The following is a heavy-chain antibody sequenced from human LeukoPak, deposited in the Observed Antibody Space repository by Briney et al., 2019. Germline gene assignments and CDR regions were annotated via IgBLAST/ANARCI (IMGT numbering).Heavy chain of an antibody. V-gene: IGHV4-39*01. CDR2: IYYSGST. D-gene: IGHD3-22*01. J-gene: IGHJ5*02. CDR3: ARRADYYDSTFDP. Sequence: PSETLSLTCTVSGGSISSSSYYWGWIRQPPGKGLEWIGSIYYSGSTYYNPSLESRVTISVDTSKNQFSLKLSSVTAADTAVYYCARRADYYDSTFDPWGQGTLVTVSS. CDR1: GGSISSSSYY.